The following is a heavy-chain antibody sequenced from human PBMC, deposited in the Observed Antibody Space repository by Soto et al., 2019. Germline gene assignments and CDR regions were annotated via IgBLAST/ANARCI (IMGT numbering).Heavy chain of an antibody. CDR3: ARLLSPYSSSPDY. J-gene: IGHJ4*02. V-gene: IGHV3-48*03. Sequence: GGSLRLSCAASGFTFSSYEVNWVRQAPGKGLEWVSYISSSGSTIYYADSVKGRFTISRDNAKNSLYLQMNSLRAEDTAVYYCARLLSPYSSSPDYWGQGTLVTVSS. CDR1: GFTFSSYE. D-gene: IGHD6-6*01. CDR2: ISSSGSTI.